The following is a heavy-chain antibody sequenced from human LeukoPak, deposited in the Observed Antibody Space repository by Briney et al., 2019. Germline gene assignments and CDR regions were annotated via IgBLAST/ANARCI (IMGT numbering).Heavy chain of an antibody. J-gene: IGHJ4*02. CDR1: GFTFSSYG. Sequence: PGGSLRLSCAASGFTFSSYGMHWVRQAPGKGLEWVAVIWYDGSNKYYADSVKGRLTISRANSKDTLYLQMNSLRAGDTAVYYCARDSAATASYFDYWVQGTLVTVSS. CDR3: ARDSAATASYFDY. CDR2: IWYDGSNK. D-gene: IGHD6-25*01. V-gene: IGHV3-33*01.